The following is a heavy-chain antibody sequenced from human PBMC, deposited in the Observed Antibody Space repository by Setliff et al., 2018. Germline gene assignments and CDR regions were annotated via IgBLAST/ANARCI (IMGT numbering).Heavy chain of an antibody. Sequence: SETLSLTCTVSGDSINNFYWTWIRQPPGKGLEWIGYIYHSGGTSYNPSLKSRVTISVDTSKNQFSLTLSSVTAADTAVYYCARLKYYDSGTYWGSWDYYSSMDVWGKGTTVTVSS. CDR3: ARLKYYDSGTYWGSWDYYSSMDV. CDR2: IYHSGGT. CDR1: GDSINNFY. V-gene: IGHV4-59*03. J-gene: IGHJ6*04. D-gene: IGHD3-22*01.